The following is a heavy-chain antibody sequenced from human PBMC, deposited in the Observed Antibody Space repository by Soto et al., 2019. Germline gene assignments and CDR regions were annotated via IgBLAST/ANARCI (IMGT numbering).Heavy chain of an antibody. D-gene: IGHD1-26*01. Sequence: GASVKVSCKAPGYTLTSYYMHWVRQAPGQGLEWMGIIIPSGGSTNYAQKFQGRVTMTRDTSTSTVYMELSSLRSEDTAVYYCAHLGVGATRYYYYGMDVWGQGTTVTVSS. V-gene: IGHV1-46*03. CDR3: AHLGVGATRYYYYGMDV. J-gene: IGHJ6*02. CDR1: GYTLTSYY. CDR2: IIPSGGST.